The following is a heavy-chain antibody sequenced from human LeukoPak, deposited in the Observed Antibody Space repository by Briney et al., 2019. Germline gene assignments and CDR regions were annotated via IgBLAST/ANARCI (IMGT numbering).Heavy chain of an antibody. J-gene: IGHJ4*02. Sequence: SETLSLTCTVSGGSISSYYWSWIRQPPGKGLEWIGYIYYSGSTNYNPSLKSRVTISIDTSKNQFSLKLSSVTAADTAVYYYARVPSGYSGLTLFDYWGQGTLVTVSS. CDR1: GGSISSYY. CDR2: IYYSGST. CDR3: ARVPSGYSGLTLFDY. V-gene: IGHV4-59*01. D-gene: IGHD5-12*01.